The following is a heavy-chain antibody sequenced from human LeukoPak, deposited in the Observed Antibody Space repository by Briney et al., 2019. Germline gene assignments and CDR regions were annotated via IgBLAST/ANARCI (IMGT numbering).Heavy chain of an antibody. CDR3: ARGDTAMVSYYFDY. Sequence: GGSLRLSCAASGFTFSSYAMHWVRQAPGKGLEWVAVISYDGSNKYYADSVKGRFTISRDNSKNTLYVQMNSLRAEDTAVYYCARGDTAMVSYYFDYWGQGTLVTVSS. CDR1: GFTFSSYA. CDR2: ISYDGSNK. D-gene: IGHD5-18*01. J-gene: IGHJ4*02. V-gene: IGHV3-30-3*01.